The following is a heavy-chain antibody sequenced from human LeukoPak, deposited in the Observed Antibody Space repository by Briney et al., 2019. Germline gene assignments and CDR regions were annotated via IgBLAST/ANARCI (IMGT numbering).Heavy chain of an antibody. V-gene: IGHV4-34*01. CDR2: INHSGST. CDR3: ARDISAPSFYYYYGMDV. CDR1: GGSFSGYY. Sequence: SETLSLTCAVYGGSFSGYYWSWIRQLPGKGLEWIGEINHSGSTNYNPSLKSRVTISVDTSKNQFSLKLSSVTAADTAVYYCARDISAPSFYYYYGMDVWGQGTTVTVSS. J-gene: IGHJ6*02. D-gene: IGHD2-2*01.